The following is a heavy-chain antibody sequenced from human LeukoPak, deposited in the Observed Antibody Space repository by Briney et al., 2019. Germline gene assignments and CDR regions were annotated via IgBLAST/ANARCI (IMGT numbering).Heavy chain of an antibody. Sequence: ASAKVSCKASGYTFTSYGISWVRQAPGQGLEWMGWIIAYNGNTNYAQKLQGRVTMTTDTSTSTAYMELRSLRSDDTAVYYCAREGIVGATTRVAALDYWGQGTLVTVSS. J-gene: IGHJ4*02. CDR1: GYTFTSYG. V-gene: IGHV1-18*01. CDR2: IIAYNGNT. D-gene: IGHD1-26*01. CDR3: AREGIVGATTRVAALDY.